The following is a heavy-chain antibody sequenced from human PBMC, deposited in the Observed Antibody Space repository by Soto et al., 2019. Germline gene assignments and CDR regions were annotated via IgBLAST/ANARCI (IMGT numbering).Heavy chain of an antibody. CDR3: ARLDPANNWLDP. V-gene: IGHV2-5*02. Sequence: QITLKESGPTLVKPTQTLTLTCTFSGFSLSTSGVGVGWIRQPPGKALEWLGLIYWDDDKRYSPSLKSRLTITKYTSKNQVVLTMTNMDPVDTATYYCARLDPANNWLDPWGQGTLVTVSS. J-gene: IGHJ5*02. CDR2: IYWDDDK. D-gene: IGHD2-2*03. CDR1: GFSLSTSGVG.